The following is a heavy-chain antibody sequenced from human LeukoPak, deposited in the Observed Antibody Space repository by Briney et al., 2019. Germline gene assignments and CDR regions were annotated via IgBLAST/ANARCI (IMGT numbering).Heavy chain of an antibody. J-gene: IGHJ2*01. Sequence: PSETLSLTCAVYGGSFSGYFWSWIRQPPGKGLEWIGDINHNGGTNYNPSLKSRVTISVDTSKSQFSLKLSSVTAADTAVYYCARGYDGSGYYYRNWYFDLWGRGTLVTVSS. CDR3: ARGYDGSGYYYRNWYFDL. V-gene: IGHV4-34*01. CDR2: INHNGGT. CDR1: GGSFSGYF. D-gene: IGHD3-22*01.